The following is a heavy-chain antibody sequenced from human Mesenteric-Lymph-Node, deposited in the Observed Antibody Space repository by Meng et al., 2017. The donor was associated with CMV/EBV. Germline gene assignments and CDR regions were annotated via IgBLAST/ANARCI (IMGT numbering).Heavy chain of an antibody. CDR1: GGTFSSYA. CDR2: IIPILGIA. J-gene: IGHJ4*02. V-gene: IGHV1-69*10. CDR3: ASQSMSARPKRPTDY. D-gene: IGHD6-6*01. Sequence: SVKVSCKASGGTFSSYAISWVRQAPGQGLEWMGGIIPILGIANYAQKFQGRVTITTDKSTSTAYMELSSLRSEDTAVYYCASQSMSARPKRPTDYWGQGTLVTVSS.